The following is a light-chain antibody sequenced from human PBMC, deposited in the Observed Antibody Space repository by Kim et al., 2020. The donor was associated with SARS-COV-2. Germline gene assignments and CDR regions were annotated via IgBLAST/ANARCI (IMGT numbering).Light chain of an antibody. V-gene: IGLV1-47*01. CDR3: AAWDDSLNAPV. CDR2: WNN. Sequence: ELTQPPSASGTPGQRVTISCSGSSSNIGSNYVHWYQQVPGAAPKLLIYWNNQRPSEVPDRFSGSRSGTSASLAISGVRSEDEADYYCAAWDDSLNAPVFGGGTQLTVL. J-gene: IGLJ7*01. CDR1: SSNIGSNY.